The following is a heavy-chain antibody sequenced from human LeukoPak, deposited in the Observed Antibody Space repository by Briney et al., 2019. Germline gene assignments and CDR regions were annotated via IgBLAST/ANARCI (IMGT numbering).Heavy chain of an antibody. J-gene: IGHJ5*02. CDR2: TSGSGGST. D-gene: IGHD4-11*01. Sequence: GGSLRLSCAASGFTFSSYAMSWVRQAPGKGLEWVSATSGSGGSTYYADSVEGRFTISRDNSKNTLFLQMNSLRAEDTAVYYCAKDPLKYDYSNWFDPWGQGTLVTVSS. CDR3: AKDPLKYDYSNWFDP. V-gene: IGHV3-23*01. CDR1: GFTFSSYA.